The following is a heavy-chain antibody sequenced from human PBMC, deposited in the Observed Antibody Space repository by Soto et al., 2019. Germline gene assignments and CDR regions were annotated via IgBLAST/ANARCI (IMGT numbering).Heavy chain of an antibody. Sequence: GGSLRLSCAASGFTFSSYSMNWVRQAPGKGLEWVSSISSSSSYIYYADSVKGRFTISRDNAKNSLYLQMNSLRAEDTAVYYCARTDDYGDYATDYWGQGTLVTVSS. CDR3: ARTDDYGDYATDY. CDR2: ISSSSSYI. CDR1: GFTFSSYS. J-gene: IGHJ4*02. D-gene: IGHD4-17*01. V-gene: IGHV3-21*01.